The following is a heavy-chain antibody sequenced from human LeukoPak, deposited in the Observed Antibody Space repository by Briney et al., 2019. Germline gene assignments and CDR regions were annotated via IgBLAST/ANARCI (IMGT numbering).Heavy chain of an antibody. D-gene: IGHD2-21*02. CDR2: IGPSGGSI. CDR1: GFTFTSYS. J-gene: IGHJ5*02. Sequence: GGSLRLSCATYGFTFTSYSMNWVRQAPGEGLEWVSSIGPSGGSIFYANSVKGRFTISRDNAKNSLSLQMNSLRADDTAVYYCTTELYCGGDCYPGAWGQGTLVTVSS. CDR3: TTELYCGGDCYPGA. V-gene: IGHV3-21*04.